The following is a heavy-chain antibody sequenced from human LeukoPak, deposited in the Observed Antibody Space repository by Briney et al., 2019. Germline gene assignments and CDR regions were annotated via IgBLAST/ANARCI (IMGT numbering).Heavy chain of an antibody. D-gene: IGHD1-14*01. CDR1: GGTFGGYT. V-gene: IGHV1-69*05. CDR3: ARALDGITGTTFFDY. CDR2: IIPIFGTA. J-gene: IGHJ4*02. Sequence: SVKVSCKASGGTFGGYTITWVRQAPGKGLEWMGHIIPIFGTADYAQKFQGRVTITTDKSTSTAYMALSSLRAEDTAMYYCARALDGITGTTFFDYWGQGTLVTVSS.